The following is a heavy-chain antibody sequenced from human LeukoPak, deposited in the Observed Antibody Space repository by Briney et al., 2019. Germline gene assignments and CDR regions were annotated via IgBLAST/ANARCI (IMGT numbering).Heavy chain of an antibody. J-gene: IGHJ4*02. CDR2: IYWSGRT. D-gene: IGHD5-24*01. Sequence: SETLSLTCTVSGGSIRSYYWSWIRQPPGKGLEWIGYIYWSGRTHYNPSLKSRVAISVDTSKNEFSLNLNSVTAADTAVYYCARGWLEQLFDSWGQGTLVTVSS. V-gene: IGHV4-59*01. CDR3: ARGWLEQLFDS. CDR1: GGSIRSYY.